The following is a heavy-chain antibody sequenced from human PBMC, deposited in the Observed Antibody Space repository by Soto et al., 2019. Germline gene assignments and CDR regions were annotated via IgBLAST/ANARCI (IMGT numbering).Heavy chain of an antibody. Sequence: AISGSGGSTYYADSVKGRFTISRDNSKNTLYLQMNSLRAEDTAVYYCAKGSRYCSSTSCYKHYYGMDVWGQGTTVTVSS. CDR2: ISGSGGST. V-gene: IGHV3-23*01. CDR3: AKGSRYCSSTSCYKHYYGMDV. J-gene: IGHJ6*02. D-gene: IGHD2-2*02.